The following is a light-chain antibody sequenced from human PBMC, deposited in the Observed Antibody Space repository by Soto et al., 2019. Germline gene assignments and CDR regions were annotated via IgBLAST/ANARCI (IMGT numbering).Light chain of an antibody. CDR3: KQYESLPLT. CDR2: DVS. CDR1: QDISNY. J-gene: IGKJ4*01. Sequence: DIQMTQSPSSLSASVGDRVTITCQASQDISNYLNWYQQKPGKAPNLLIYDVSNLETGVTSRFSGSGSGTDFTFTISSLQPEDIATYYCKQYESLPLTFGGGPKVEIK. V-gene: IGKV1-33*01.